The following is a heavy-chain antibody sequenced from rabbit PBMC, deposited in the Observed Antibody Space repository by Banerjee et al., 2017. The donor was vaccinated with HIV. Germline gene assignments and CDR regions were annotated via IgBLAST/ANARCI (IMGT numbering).Heavy chain of an antibody. J-gene: IGHJ4*01. V-gene: IGHV1S7*01. CDR3: ARVGDIATMTMVILNL. CDR1: GFDFSSYY. CDR2: IDPVFGST. D-gene: IGHD2-1*01. Sequence: QLKESGGGLVQPGGSLKLSCKASGFDFSSYYMSWVRQAPGKGLEWIGYIDPVFGSTYYASWVNGRFTISSHNAQNTLYLQLNSLTAADTATYFCARVGDIATMTMVILNLWGPGTLVTVS.